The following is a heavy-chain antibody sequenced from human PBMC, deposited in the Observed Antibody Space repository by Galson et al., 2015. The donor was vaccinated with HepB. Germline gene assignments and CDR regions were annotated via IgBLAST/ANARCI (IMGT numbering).Heavy chain of an antibody. CDR3: ASPFCTGGSCYPLWY. V-gene: IGHV3-53*01. D-gene: IGHD2-15*01. CDR2: IYSGGDT. J-gene: IGHJ4*02. CDR1: GFTVSNTY. Sequence: SLRLSCAASGFTVSNTYMNWVRQAPGKGLEWVSVIYSGGDTYYADSVKGRFTISRDNSKNTLYLHVNNLRAEDTAVYYCASPFCTGGSCYPLWYWGQGTLVTVSS.